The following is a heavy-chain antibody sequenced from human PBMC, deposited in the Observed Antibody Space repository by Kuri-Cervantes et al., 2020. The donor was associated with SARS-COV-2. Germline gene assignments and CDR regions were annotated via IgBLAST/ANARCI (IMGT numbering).Heavy chain of an antibody. J-gene: IGHJ4*02. D-gene: IGHD4/OR15-4a*01. CDR2: ISGSGGST. V-gene: IGHV3-23*01. CDR1: GFTFSSYA. CDR3: AKDGAGAHDF. Sequence: GGSLRLSCAASGFTFSSYAMSWVRQAPGKGLEWVSAISGSGGSTYYADSVKGRFTISRDNSQNKLYLQMRSLRPEDTAMYYCAKDGAGAHDFWGQGTLVTVSS.